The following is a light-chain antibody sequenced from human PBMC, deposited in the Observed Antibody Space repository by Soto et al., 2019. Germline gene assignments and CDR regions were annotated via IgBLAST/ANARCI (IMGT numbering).Light chain of an antibody. V-gene: IGLV1-40*01. CDR3: QSYDSSLSGYV. CDR1: SSNIGAGYD. J-gene: IGLJ1*01. Sequence: QSVLTQPPSVSGAPGQRVTISCTGSSSNIGAGYDVHWYQQLPGTAPKLLIYCNSNRPSGVPDRFSGSKSGTSASLAITGLQAEDEADYYWQSYDSSLSGYVFGTGTKVTVL. CDR2: CNS.